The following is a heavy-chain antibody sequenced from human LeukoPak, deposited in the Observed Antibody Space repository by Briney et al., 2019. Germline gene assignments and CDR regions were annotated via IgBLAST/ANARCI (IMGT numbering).Heavy chain of an antibody. CDR1: GFTFSTHA. V-gene: IGHV3-48*03. CDR3: ASREMATIVDY. D-gene: IGHD5-24*01. J-gene: IGHJ4*02. Sequence: GGSLRLSCAASGFTFSTHAMHWVRQAPGKGLEWVSYISSSGSTRYYADSVKGRFTISRDNAKNSLYLQMKSLRAEDTAVYYCASREMATIVDYWGQGTLVTVSS. CDR2: ISSSGSTR.